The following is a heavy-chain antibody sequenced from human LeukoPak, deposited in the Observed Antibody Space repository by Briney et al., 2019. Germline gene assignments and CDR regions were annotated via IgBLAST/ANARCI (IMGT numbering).Heavy chain of an antibody. Sequence: SETLSLTCNVSGASISDYYWSWVRQSPEKGLEWIASLLYSGSTHYNPSLRSRVAISGDTYNNQFSLILTSVTTTDTAVYYCARTGRRGYFDFWGRGTLVTVSS. CDR1: GASISDYY. D-gene: IGHD1-14*01. J-gene: IGHJ2*01. CDR2: LLYSGST. V-gene: IGHV4-59*01. CDR3: ARTGRRGYFDF.